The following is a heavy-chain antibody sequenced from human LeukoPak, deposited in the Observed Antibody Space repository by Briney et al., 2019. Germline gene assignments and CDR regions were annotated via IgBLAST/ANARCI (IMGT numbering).Heavy chain of an antibody. V-gene: IGHV3-30*02. CDR3: AKDALGSYSSCDY. J-gene: IGHJ4*02. CDR2: IRYDGSNK. Sequence: GGSLRLSCAASGFTFSSYGMHWVRQAPGKGLEWMAFIRYDGSNKYYADSVKGRFTISRDNSKNTLYLQMNSLRAEDTAVYYCAKDALGSYSSCDYWGQGTLVTVSS. D-gene: IGHD1-26*01. CDR1: GFTFSSYG.